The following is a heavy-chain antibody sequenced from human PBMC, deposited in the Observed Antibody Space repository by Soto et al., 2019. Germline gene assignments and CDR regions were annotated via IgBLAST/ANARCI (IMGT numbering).Heavy chain of an antibody. CDR3: AKCLRPAPKGPYYFDS. CDR1: GFTFSTYA. J-gene: IGHJ4*02. CDR2: ISGSSGAT. V-gene: IGHV3-23*01. D-gene: IGHD2-2*01. Sequence: GGSLRLSCVASGFTFSTYAVSWVRQAPGKGLEWVSDISGSSGATYYADSVQGRFTISRDDSKNTLYLQMNSLRAEDTAVYYCAKCLRPAPKGPYYFDSWGQGTMVTVSS.